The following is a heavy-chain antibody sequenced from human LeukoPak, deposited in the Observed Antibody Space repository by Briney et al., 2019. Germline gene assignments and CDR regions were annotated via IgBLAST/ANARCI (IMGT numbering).Heavy chain of an antibody. D-gene: IGHD3-9*01. Sequence: ASVKVSCKASGYTFTNYGISWVRQAPGQGLEWMGWISAYNGHTSYAQKLQGRVTMTTDTSTSTAYMELRSLRSDDTAVYYCARGRYFDSVWYFDLWGRGTLVTVSS. CDR2: ISAYNGHT. J-gene: IGHJ2*01. V-gene: IGHV1-18*01. CDR1: GYTFTNYG. CDR3: ARGRYFDSVWYFDL.